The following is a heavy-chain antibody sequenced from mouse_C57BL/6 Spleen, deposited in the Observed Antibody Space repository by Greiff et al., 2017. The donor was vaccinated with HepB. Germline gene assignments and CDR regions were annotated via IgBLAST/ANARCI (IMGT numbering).Heavy chain of an antibody. J-gene: IGHJ4*01. D-gene: IGHD3-3*01. Sequence: VQLQQPGAELVKPGASVKLSCKASGYTFTSYWMQWVKQRPGQGLEWIGEIDPSDSYTNYNQKFKGKATLTVDTSSSTAYMQLSSLTSEDTAVDDCARRDSPYYAMDDWGQGTSVTVSS. V-gene: IGHV1-50*01. CDR3: ARRDSPYYAMDD. CDR1: GYTFTSYW. CDR2: IDPSDSYT.